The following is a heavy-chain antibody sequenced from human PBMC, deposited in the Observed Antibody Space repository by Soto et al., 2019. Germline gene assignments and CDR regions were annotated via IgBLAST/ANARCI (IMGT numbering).Heavy chain of an antibody. CDR1: GFTFSTYW. CDR3: ARVRGSYSAFDY. Sequence: PGGSLRLSCAASGFTFSTYWMTWVRQAPGKGLEWVANIKPGGSEKHYVDSLKGRFTISRDNAKNSLYLQTNGLRAEDTAVYYCARVRGSYSAFDYWGPGTLVTVSS. D-gene: IGHD1-26*01. CDR2: IKPGGSEK. V-gene: IGHV3-7*03. J-gene: IGHJ4*02.